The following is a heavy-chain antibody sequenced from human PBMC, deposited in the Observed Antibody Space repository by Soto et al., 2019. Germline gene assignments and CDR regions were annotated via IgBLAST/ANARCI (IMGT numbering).Heavy chain of an antibody. V-gene: IGHV4-34*01. CDR2: INHSGST. Sequence: QVQLQQWGAGLLKPSETLSLTCAVYGGSFSGYYWSWIRQPPGKGLEWIGEINHSGSTNYNPSLKSRVTLSVDTSKNQFSLKLSSVTAADTAVYYCASSSPRIAAADYWGQGTLVTVSS. CDR1: GGSFSGYY. J-gene: IGHJ4*02. D-gene: IGHD6-13*01. CDR3: ASSSPRIAAADY.